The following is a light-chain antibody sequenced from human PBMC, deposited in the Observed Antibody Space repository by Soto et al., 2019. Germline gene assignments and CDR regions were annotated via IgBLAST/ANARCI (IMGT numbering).Light chain of an antibody. V-gene: IGKV3-15*01. J-gene: IGKJ2*01. Sequence: EIVMTQSPATLSVSPGERAALSCRASQSVSSNFTWYQQKPGQAPRLLIYGASTRATGIPARFSGSGSGTEFTLTISSLQSEDFAVYYCQQYNNWPYTCGQGTKLEI. CDR3: QQYNNWPYT. CDR1: QSVSSN. CDR2: GAS.